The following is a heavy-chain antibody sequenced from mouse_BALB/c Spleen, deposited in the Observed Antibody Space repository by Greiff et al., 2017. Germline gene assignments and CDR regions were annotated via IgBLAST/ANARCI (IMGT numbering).Heavy chain of an antibody. V-gene: IGHV1-7*01. J-gene: IGHJ3*01. Sequence: VQLQQSGAELAKPGASVKMSCKASGYTFTSYWMHWVTQRPGQGLEWIGYINPSTGYTEYNQKFKDKATLTADKSSSTAYMRLSSLASGDSAVYYCASTGYPFAYWGQGTLVTVSA. CDR2: INPSTGYT. D-gene: IGHD2-2*01. CDR3: ASTGYPFAY. CDR1: GYTFTSYW.